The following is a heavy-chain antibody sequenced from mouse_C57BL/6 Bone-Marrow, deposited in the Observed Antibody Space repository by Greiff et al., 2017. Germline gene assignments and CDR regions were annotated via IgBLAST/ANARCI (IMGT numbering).Heavy chain of an antibody. CDR1: GFTFSSYA. Sequence: EVKLVESGEGLVKPGGSLKLSCAASGFTFSSYAMSWVRQTPEKRLEWVAYISSGGDYIYYADTVKGRFTISRDTARDTLYLQMSSLKSEDTAMYYCAREHGYGSSTYYFDYWGQGTTLTVSS. CDR2: ISSGGDYI. V-gene: IGHV5S21*01. CDR3: AREHGYGSSTYYFDY. D-gene: IGHD1-1*01. J-gene: IGHJ2*01.